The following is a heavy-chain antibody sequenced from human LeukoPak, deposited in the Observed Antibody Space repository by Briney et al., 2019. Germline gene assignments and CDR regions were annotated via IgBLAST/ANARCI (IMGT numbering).Heavy chain of an antibody. Sequence: PSETLSLTCAVYGGSFSGYYWSWIRQPPEKGLEWVGEINHSGSTNYNPSLKSRVTISVDTSKNQFSLKLSSVTAADTAVYYLTRGGSPVGATGDSWGQGTLVTVSS. V-gene: IGHV4-34*01. CDR2: INHSGST. CDR1: GGSFSGYY. J-gene: IGHJ4*02. CDR3: TRGGSPVGATGDS. D-gene: IGHD1-26*01.